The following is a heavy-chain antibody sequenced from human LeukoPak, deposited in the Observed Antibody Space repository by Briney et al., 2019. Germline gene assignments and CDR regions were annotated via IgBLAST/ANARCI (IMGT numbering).Heavy chain of an antibody. V-gene: IGHV4-31*03. CDR2: IYYSGST. J-gene: IGHJ6*02. Sequence: SETLSLTCTVSGGSISSGGYYWSWIRQHPGKGLEWIGYIYYSGSTYYHPSLKSRVTISVDTSKNQFSLKLSSVTAADTAVYYCARDSIVTPPNYGMDVWGQGTTVTVSS. D-gene: IGHD2/OR15-2a*01. CDR3: ARDSIVTPPNYGMDV. CDR1: GGSISSGGYY.